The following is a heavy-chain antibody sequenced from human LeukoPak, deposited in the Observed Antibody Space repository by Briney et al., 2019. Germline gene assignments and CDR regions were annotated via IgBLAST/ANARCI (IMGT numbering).Heavy chain of an antibody. CDR3: AKGPFLYYDASGYNYFDS. Sequence: GGSLRLSCAASGFTFSSYGMSWVRQAPGKGLEWVSAISGSGGSTYYADSVKGRFTISRDNSKNTLYLQMNSLRAEDTAVYYCAKGPFLYYDASGYNYFDSWGQGTLVTVSS. CDR2: ISGSGGST. D-gene: IGHD3-22*01. CDR1: GFTFSSYG. J-gene: IGHJ4*02. V-gene: IGHV3-23*01.